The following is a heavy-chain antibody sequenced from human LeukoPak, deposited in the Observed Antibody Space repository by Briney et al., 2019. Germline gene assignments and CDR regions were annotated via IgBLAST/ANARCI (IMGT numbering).Heavy chain of an antibody. CDR1: GYTFTGYY. V-gene: IGHV1-2*02. CDR3: ARVWETGDQSFDY. J-gene: IGHJ4*02. CDR2: INPNSGGT. Sequence: ASVKVSCKASGYTFTGYYTHWVRQAPGQGLEWMGWINPNSGGTNYAQKFQGRVTMTRDTSISTAYMELSRLRSDDTAVYYCARVWETGDQSFDYWGQGTLVTVSS. D-gene: IGHD7-27*01.